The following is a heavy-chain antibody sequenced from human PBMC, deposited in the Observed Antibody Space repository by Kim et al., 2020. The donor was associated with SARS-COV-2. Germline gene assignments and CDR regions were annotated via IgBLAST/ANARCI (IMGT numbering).Heavy chain of an antibody. CDR3: ARDLDGYNLRFDP. D-gene: IGHD5-12*01. Sequence: YSQKFQGRVTITRDTSASTAYMELSSLRSEDTAVYYCARDLDGYNLRFDPWGQGTLVTVSS. J-gene: IGHJ5*02. V-gene: IGHV1-3*01.